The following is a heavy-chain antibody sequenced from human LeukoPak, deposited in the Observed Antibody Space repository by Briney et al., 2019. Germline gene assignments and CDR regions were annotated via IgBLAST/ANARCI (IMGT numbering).Heavy chain of an antibody. V-gene: IGHV3-23*01. J-gene: IGHJ6*03. D-gene: IGHD1-26*01. CDR3: AKASGSYYYYYSMDI. Sequence: PGGSLRLSCAASGFTFSSYAMSWVRQAPGKGLEWVSNIRGSGGSTDYADSVKGRFTISRDNSKNTLYLQMNSLSAEDTAIYYCAKASGSYYYYYSMDIWGKGTTVTVSS. CDR2: IRGSGGST. CDR1: GFTFSSYA.